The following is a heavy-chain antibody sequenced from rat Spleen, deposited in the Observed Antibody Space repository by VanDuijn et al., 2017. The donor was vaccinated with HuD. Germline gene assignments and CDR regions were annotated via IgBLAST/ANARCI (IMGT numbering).Heavy chain of an antibody. CDR3: TTKAQWGAMGA. J-gene: IGHJ4*01. CDR1: GFIFNNYG. CDR2: ISFDGGGT. D-gene: IGHD3-8*01. Sequence: EVQLVESGGGLMQPGRSIKLSCAASGFIFNNYGMAWVRQAPKKGLEWVAYISFDGGGTYYRDSVKGRFTISRDNAKSTLYLQMDSLRSEDTATYYCTTKAQWGAMGAWGQGASVTVSS. V-gene: IGHV5-27*01.